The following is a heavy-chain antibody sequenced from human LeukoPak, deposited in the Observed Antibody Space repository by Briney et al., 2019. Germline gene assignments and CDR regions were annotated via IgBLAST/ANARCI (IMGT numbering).Heavy chain of an antibody. V-gene: IGHV4-34*01. J-gene: IGHJ4*02. CDR2: INHSGST. Sequence: SETLSLTCAVYGGSFSGYYWSWIRQPPGKGLERIGEINHSGSTNYNPSLKSRVTISVDTSKNQFSLKLSSVTAADTAVYYCARGLGYSYGYTLGYWGQGTLVTVSS. CDR3: ARGLGYSYGYTLGY. CDR1: GGSFSGYY. D-gene: IGHD5-18*01.